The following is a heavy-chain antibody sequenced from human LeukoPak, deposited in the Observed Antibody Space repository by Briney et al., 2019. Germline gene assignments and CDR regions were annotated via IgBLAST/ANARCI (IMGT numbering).Heavy chain of an antibody. CDR3: ARGGKNSGWSFYYYYGMDV. CDR2: MNPNSGNT. D-gene: IGHD6-19*01. J-gene: IGHJ6*02. V-gene: IGHV1-8*01. Sequence: GASVKVSCKASGYTFTSYDINWVRQATGQGLEWMGWMNPNSGNTGYAQKFQGRVTMTRNTSISTAYMELSSLRSEDTAVYYCARGGKNSGWSFYYYYGMDVWGQGTTVTVSS. CDR1: GYTFTSYD.